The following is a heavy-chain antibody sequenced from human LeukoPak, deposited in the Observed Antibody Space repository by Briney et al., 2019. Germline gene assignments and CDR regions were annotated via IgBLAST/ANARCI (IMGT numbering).Heavy chain of an antibody. V-gene: IGHV1-8*01. J-gene: IGHJ6*03. CDR1: GYTFTSYD. Sequence: GASVKVSCKASGYTFTSYDINWVRQATGQGLEWMGWMNPNSGNTGYAQKFQGRVTMTRNTSISTAYMELSSLRSEDTAVYYCARGLYGATYYYYYYMDVWGKGTTVTVSS. CDR3: ARGLYGATYYYYYYMDV. D-gene: IGHD4-17*01. CDR2: MNPNSGNT.